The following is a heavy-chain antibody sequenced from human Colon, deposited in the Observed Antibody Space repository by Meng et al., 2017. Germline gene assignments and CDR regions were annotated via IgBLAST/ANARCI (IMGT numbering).Heavy chain of an antibody. CDR2: IIHIRGTA. D-gene: IGHD2-2*01. V-gene: IGHV1-69*04. Sequence: AVVKKPGSLLKVYCTASGGTFGIDALRWVRLAHGQGLEWMGWIIHIRGTANSAQKFKGRVKITADKSTSTAYMELRSLRSEDTAVYYCAREIVVVPAALNWFDPWGQGTLVTVSS. CDR3: AREIVVVPAALNWFDP. J-gene: IGHJ5*02. CDR1: GGTFGIDA.